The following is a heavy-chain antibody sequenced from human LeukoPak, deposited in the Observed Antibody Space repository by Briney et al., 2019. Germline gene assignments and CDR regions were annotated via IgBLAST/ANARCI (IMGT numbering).Heavy chain of an antibody. V-gene: IGHV1-8*01. CDR3: ARHFMVRGAMRLAFDI. CDR1: GYTFTSYD. Sequence: ASVKVSCKASGYTFTSYDINWVRQATGQGLEWMGWMNPNSGNTGYAQKFQGRVTMTRNTSISTAYMELSSLRSEDTAVYYCARHFMVRGAMRLAFDIWGQGTMVTVSS. CDR2: MNPNSGNT. J-gene: IGHJ3*02. D-gene: IGHD3-10*01.